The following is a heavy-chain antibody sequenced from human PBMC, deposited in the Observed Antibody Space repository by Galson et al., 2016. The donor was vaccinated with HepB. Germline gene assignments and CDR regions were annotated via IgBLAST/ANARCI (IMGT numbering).Heavy chain of an antibody. Sequence: SLRLSCAASGFYFGDHAMGWFRQAPGKGLEWVGFIRSKPYGGTQEYAASVRGRFTISRDDAKSIAYLQISSLQTKDTAVYFCAKDSGAALAGTWHLWLDPWGQGTLVIVSS. V-gene: IGHV3-49*03. D-gene: IGHD6-19*01. J-gene: IGHJ5*02. CDR1: GFYFGDHA. CDR2: IRSKPYGGTQ. CDR3: AKDSGAALAGTWHLWLDP.